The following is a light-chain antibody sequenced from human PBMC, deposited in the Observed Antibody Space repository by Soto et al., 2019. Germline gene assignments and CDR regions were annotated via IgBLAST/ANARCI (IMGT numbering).Light chain of an antibody. CDR3: CSYAGSHTYV. J-gene: IGLJ1*01. V-gene: IGLV2-23*02. CDR1: SSDVGSYDL. Sequence: HSVLTQPASVSGSPGRSITISCTGTSSDVGSYDLVSWYQQHPGKAPKLIIYEVSKRPSGVSNRFSGSKSGNTASLTISGLQAEDEADYSCCSYAGSHTYVFGTGTKLTVL. CDR2: EVS.